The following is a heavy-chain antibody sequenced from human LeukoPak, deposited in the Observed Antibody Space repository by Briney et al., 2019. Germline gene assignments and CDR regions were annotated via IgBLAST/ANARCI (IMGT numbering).Heavy chain of an antibody. CDR1: GFTFDDYG. CDR2: INWNGGST. Sequence: GGSLRLSCAASGFTFDDYGMSWVRQAPGKGLEWVSGINWNGGSTGYADSVKGRFTISRDNAKNSLYLQMNSLRAEDTAVYYCASLDRGSYYSFDYWGQGTLVTVSS. J-gene: IGHJ4*02. CDR3: ASLDRGSYYSFDY. V-gene: IGHV3-20*04. D-gene: IGHD1-26*01.